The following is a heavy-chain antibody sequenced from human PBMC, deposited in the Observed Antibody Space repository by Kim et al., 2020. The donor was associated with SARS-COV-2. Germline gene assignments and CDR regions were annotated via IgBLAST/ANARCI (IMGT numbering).Heavy chain of an antibody. CDR1: GGYISSSRFY. CDR3: ARRPTHMADATHAFDV. Sequence: SETLSLTCTVSGGYISSSRFYWGWIRQSPGKGLEWIGDIYYLGNKYYNPSLQSRVTMSVDRSADQFSLKLSSVTAADPGLYYCARRPTHMADATHAFDV. V-gene: IGHV4-39*01. CDR2: IYYLGNK. J-gene: IGHJ3*01. D-gene: IGHD2-21*01.